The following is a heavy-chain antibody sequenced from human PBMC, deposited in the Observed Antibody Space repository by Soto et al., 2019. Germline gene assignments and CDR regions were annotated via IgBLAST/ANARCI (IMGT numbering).Heavy chain of an antibody. Sequence: SHTLSLTCAISGDSVSSNSAAWNWIRQSPSRGLEWLGRTYYRSKWYNDYAVSMKSRVTINPDTSKNQFSLQLNSVTPEDTAVYYCARDAGGTNGVWYWFDPWGQGTLVTVSS. CDR2: TYYRSKWYN. CDR1: GDSVSSNSAA. CDR3: ARDAGGTNGVWYWFDP. D-gene: IGHD2-8*01. V-gene: IGHV6-1*01. J-gene: IGHJ5*02.